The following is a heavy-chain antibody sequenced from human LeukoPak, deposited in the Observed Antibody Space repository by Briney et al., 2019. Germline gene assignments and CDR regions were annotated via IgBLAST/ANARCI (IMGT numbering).Heavy chain of an antibody. D-gene: IGHD2-15*01. J-gene: IGHJ3*02. V-gene: IGHV3-48*01. CDR3: ARMTYCSGGSCYDEGDAFDI. CDR1: GFTFSSYS. Sequence: GGSLRLSCAASGFTFSSYSMNWVRQAPGKGLEWVSYISSSSSTIYYADSVKGRFTISRDNAKNSLYLQMNSLRAEDTAVYYCARMTYCSGGSCYDEGDAFDIWGQGTMVTVSS. CDR2: ISSSSSTI.